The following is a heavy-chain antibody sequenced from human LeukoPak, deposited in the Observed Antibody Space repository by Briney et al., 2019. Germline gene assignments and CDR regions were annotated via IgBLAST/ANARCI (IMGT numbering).Heavy chain of an antibody. D-gene: IGHD2-15*01. CDR1: GYTFSSYY. CDR2: INPSGGST. J-gene: IGHJ4*02. V-gene: IGHV1-46*01. CDR3: ARGGYCSGDSCYPDLDY. Sequence: ASVKVSCKTSGYTFSSYYMHWVRQAPGQGLEWMGMINPSGGSTTYAQKFQGRVTMTRDTSTSTVYMELSSLRSEDTAVYYCARGGYCSGDSCYPDLDYWGQGTLVTVSS.